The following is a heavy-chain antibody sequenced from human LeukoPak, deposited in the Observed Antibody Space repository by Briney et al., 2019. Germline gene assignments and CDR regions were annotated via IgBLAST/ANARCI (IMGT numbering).Heavy chain of an antibody. J-gene: IGHJ3*02. V-gene: IGHV4-39*07. Sequence: SETLSLTCTVSGGSISSSSYYWGWIRQPPGKGLEWIGSIYYSGSTYYNPSLKSRVTISVDTSKNQFSLKLSSVTAADTAVYYCTSPQEDTTTGAAFDIWGQGTMVTVSS. CDR3: TSPQEDTTTGAAFDI. CDR2: IYYSGST. CDR1: GGSISSSSYY. D-gene: IGHD4-17*01.